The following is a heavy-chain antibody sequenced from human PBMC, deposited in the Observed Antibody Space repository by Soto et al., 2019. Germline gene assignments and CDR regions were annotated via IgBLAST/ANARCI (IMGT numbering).Heavy chain of an antibody. D-gene: IGHD5-18*01. V-gene: IGHV5-51*01. CDR1: GYSFTSYW. CDR2: IYRGGSDT. Sequence: PGGSLKISCKASGYSFTSYWIGWVRQVPGKGLEWIWIIYRGGSDTRYSPSVQGQVTISADKATSTAYLQWSSLKASDTAMYYCARQPTVMVPPGFDVWGQGTLVTVSS. J-gene: IGHJ3*01. CDR3: ARQPTVMVPPGFDV.